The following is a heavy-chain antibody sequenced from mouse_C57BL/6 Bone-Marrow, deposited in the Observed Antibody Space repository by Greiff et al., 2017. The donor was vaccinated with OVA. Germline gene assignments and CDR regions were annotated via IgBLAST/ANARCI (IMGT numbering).Heavy chain of an antibody. CDR3: AREADSNYDFDY. CDR2: ISYDGSN. J-gene: IGHJ2*01. Sequence: EVKVEESGPGLVKPSQSLSLTCSVTGYSIPSGYYWNWIRQFPGNKLEWMGYISYDGSNNYNPSLKNRISITRDTSKNQFYLKLNSVTTEDTATYYCAREADSNYDFDYWGQGTTLTVSS. V-gene: IGHV3-6*01. CDR1: GYSIPSGYY. D-gene: IGHD2-5*01.